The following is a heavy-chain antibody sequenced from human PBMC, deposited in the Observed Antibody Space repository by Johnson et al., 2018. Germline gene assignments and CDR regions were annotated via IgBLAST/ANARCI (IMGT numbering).Heavy chain of an antibody. CDR1: GDSIRSYY. CDR3: ARDYRQWLTAAGGFYYFYMDV. Sequence: QVQLVQSGPGLVKPSETLSLICTVSGDSIRSYYWSWIRQPPGKGLEWIGFIYYSGSTNYNPSLKSRVTISVDTSKNQFSLKLTSVTAADTAVYYCARDYRQWLTAAGGFYYFYMDVWGKGTTVTVSS. J-gene: IGHJ6*03. CDR2: IYYSGST. D-gene: IGHD6-19*01. V-gene: IGHV4-59*01.